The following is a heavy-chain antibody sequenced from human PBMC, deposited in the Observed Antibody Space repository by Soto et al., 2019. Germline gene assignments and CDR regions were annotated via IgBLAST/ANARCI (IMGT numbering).Heavy chain of an antibody. V-gene: IGHV1-69*08. D-gene: IGHD5-12*01. Sequence: QVQLVQSGAEVKKPGSSLKVSCKASGGSFSHYTITWVRQAPGQGLEWMGRIIPILGVAHYAQSFQGRVTXTADQSTYTVYMEVTSLRSEDTAVYYCARDGNSGYDYAFNIWGQGTMVTVSS. CDR3: ARDGNSGYDYAFNI. J-gene: IGHJ3*02. CDR2: IIPILGVA. CDR1: GGSFSHYT.